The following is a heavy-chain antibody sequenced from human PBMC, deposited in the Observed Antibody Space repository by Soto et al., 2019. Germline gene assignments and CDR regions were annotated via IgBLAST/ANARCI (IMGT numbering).Heavy chain of an antibody. Sequence: ASVKVSCKASGYAFSRFNIHWVRQAPGQRLEWMGGINAGNGNTKVSQKLQGRVTFTRDTSANTAYMELSRLISEDTAVYYCAGPEDYDGCLDLWGQGTLVTVSS. CDR1: GYAFSRFN. CDR3: AGPEDYDGCLDL. CDR2: INAGNGNT. V-gene: IGHV1-3*01. J-gene: IGHJ4*02. D-gene: IGHD3-22*01.